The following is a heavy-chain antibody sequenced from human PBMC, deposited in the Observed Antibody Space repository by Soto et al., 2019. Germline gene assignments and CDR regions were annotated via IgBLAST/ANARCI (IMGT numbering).Heavy chain of an antibody. CDR1: GGSFSGYY. J-gene: IGHJ4*02. CDR2: INHSGST. CDR3: ARYNWNRQKLAVNDY. V-gene: IGHV4-34*01. Sequence: SETLSLACAVYGGSFSGYYWSWIRQPPGKGLEWIGEINHSGSTNYNPSLKSRVTISVDTSKNQFSLRLSSVTAADTAVYYCARYNWNRQKLAVNDYWGQGTLVTVSS. D-gene: IGHD1-20*01.